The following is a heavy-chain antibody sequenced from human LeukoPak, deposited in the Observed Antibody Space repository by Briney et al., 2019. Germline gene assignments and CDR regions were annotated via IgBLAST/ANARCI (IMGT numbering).Heavy chain of an antibody. CDR2: ITSGDSTT. J-gene: IGHJ4*02. CDR1: GFTVSSNY. CDR3: AKDGQWLVRAVDY. Sequence: GGSLRLSCAASGFTVSSNYMSWVRQAPGKGLEWVSHITSGDSTTFYADSVNGRFTISRDNAMNSLYLEMNSLRAEDTAVYYCAKDGQWLVRAVDYWGQGTLVTVSS. V-gene: IGHV3-11*01. D-gene: IGHD6-19*01.